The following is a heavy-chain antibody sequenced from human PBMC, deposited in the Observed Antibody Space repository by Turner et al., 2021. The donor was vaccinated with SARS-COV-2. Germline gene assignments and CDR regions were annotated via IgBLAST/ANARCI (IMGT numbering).Heavy chain of an antibody. V-gene: IGHV3-21*01. CDR3: TRWAYYDSSGYYPSHFDY. Sequence: EVQLVESGGGLVQRGGSLRLFCAASGFTFSSYSMNWVRQATGKGLEWVSSISSSRSYIYCADSVKGRFTISRDNAKNSLYLQMNSLRAEDTAVYYCTRWAYYDSSGYYPSHFDYWGQGTLVTVSS. D-gene: IGHD3-22*01. CDR1: GFTFSSYS. J-gene: IGHJ4*02. CDR2: ISSSRSYI.